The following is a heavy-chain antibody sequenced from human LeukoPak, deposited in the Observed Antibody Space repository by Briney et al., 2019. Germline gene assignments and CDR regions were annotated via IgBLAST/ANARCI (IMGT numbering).Heavy chain of an antibody. CDR2: INHSGST. V-gene: IGHV4-34*01. Sequence: PSETLSLTCAVYGGSFSGYYWSWIRQPPGKGLEWIGEINHSGSTNYNPSLKSRVTISVDTSKNQFSLKLSSVTAADTAVYYCARGSKDSSGYDWGQGTLVTVSS. CDR1: GGSFSGYY. D-gene: IGHD3-22*01. CDR3: ARGSKDSSGYD. J-gene: IGHJ4*02.